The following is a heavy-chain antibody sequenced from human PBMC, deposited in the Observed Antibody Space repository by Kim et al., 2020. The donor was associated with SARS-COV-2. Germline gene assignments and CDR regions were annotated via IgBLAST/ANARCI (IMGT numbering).Heavy chain of an antibody. CDR2: ISGSGVNT. V-gene: IGHV3-23*01. Sequence: GGSLRLSCAASGFTFSSYAMNWVRQAPGKGLEWVSGISGSGVNTNHADSVKGRFTISRDNSKNTLYLQMNSLRAEDTAVYYCAKRSDYDSSGLAYFDYWG. D-gene: IGHD3-22*01. CDR3: AKRSDYDSSGLAYFDY. J-gene: IGHJ4*01. CDR1: GFTFSSYA.